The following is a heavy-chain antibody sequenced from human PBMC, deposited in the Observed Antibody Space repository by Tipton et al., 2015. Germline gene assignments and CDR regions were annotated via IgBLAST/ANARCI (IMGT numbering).Heavy chain of an antibody. CDR3: ARRRYYDLWSGYNSGWFDP. Sequence: TLSPTCTVSGGSISSSGYYWGWIRQPPGKGLEWIGNIYYSGSTNYNPSLESRVTISVDTSKNQFSLKVNSVTAADTAVYYCARRRYYDLWSGYNSGWFDPWGQGTLVTVSS. CDR1: GGSISSSGYY. D-gene: IGHD3-3*01. J-gene: IGHJ5*02. CDR2: IYYSGST. V-gene: IGHV4-39*01.